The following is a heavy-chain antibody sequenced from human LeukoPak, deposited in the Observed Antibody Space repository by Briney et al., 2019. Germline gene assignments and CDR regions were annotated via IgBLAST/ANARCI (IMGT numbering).Heavy chain of an antibody. CDR1: GYTFTGYY. D-gene: IGHD1-26*01. Sequence: ASVKVSCKASGYTFTGYYMHWVRQAPGQGLEWMGWINPNSGGTNYAQKFQVWVTLTRDTSISTAYMELHRLRSDDTAVYFCARGGSILVGAGTEISDSWGQGTLVTVSS. CDR2: INPNSGGT. CDR3: ARGGSILVGAGTEISDS. V-gene: IGHV1-2*04. J-gene: IGHJ4*02.